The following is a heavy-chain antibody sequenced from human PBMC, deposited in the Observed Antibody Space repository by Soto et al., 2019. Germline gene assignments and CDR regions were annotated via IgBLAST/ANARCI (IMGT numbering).Heavy chain of an antibody. V-gene: IGHV3-30-3*01. Sequence: QVQLVESGGGVVQPGRSLRLSCAASGFTFSSYAMHWVRQAPGKGLEWVAVISYDGSNKYYADSVKGRFTISRDNSKNTLYQQMNSLRAEDTAVYYCARGDSSGYYYNHDAFEIWGQGTMVTVSS. CDR3: ARGDSSGYYYNHDAFEI. J-gene: IGHJ3*02. CDR2: ISYDGSNK. D-gene: IGHD3-22*01. CDR1: GFTFSSYA.